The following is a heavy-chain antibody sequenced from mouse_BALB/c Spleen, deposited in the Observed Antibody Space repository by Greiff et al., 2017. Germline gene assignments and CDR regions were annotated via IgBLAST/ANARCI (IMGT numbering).Heavy chain of an antibody. CDR1: GYTFTSYV. Sequence: VQLQQSGPELVKPGASVKMSCKASGYTFTSYVMHWINQRPGQGLEWIGRIAPGSGSTYYNEMFKGKATLTVDTSSSTAYIQLSSLSSEDSAVYFCARFGGPFAYWGQGTLVTVSA. CDR3: ARFGGPFAY. V-gene: IGHV1-83*01. J-gene: IGHJ3*01. CDR2: IAPGSGST.